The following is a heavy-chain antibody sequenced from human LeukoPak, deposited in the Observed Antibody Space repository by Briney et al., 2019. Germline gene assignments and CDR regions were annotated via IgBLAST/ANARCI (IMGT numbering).Heavy chain of an antibody. J-gene: IGHJ3*02. CDR1: GGSISSYY. CDR3: ARFSGAFDI. D-gene: IGHD3-3*02. Sequence: SETLSLTCTLSGGSISSYYGSWIRQPPGKGLGWIGYIYYSGSPNYNPSLKSRVTISVDTSKNQFSLKLSPVTAADTAVYYCARFSGAFDIWGQGTMVTVSS. V-gene: IGHV4-59*01. CDR2: IYYSGSP.